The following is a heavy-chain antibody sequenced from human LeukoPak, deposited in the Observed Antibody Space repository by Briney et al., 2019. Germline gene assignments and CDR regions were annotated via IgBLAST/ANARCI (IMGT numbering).Heavy chain of an antibody. CDR1: GYTFTGYY. J-gene: IGHJ4*02. V-gene: IGHV1-2*06. CDR3: ARSSQRGYCFDY. CDR2: INPNSGGT. Sequence: ASVKVSCKASGYTFTGYYMHWVRQAPGQGLEWMGRINPNSGGTNYAQKFQGRVTMTRDTSISTAYMELSRLRSDDTAVYYCARSSQRGYCFDYWGQGTLVTVSS.